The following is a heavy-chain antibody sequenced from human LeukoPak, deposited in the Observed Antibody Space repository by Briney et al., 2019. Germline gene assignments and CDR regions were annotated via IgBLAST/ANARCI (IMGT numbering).Heavy chain of an antibody. CDR2: INPSGGST. CDR1: GYTFTSYY. CDR3: ARDLVIAAAGTSSDDY. V-gene: IGHV1-46*01. J-gene: IGHJ4*02. Sequence: ASVKVSCKASGYTFTSYYMHWVRQAPGQGLEWRGIINPSGGSTSYAQKSQGRVTMTRDTSTSTVYMELSSLRSEDTAVYYCARDLVIAAAGTSSDDYWGQGTLVTVSS. D-gene: IGHD6-13*01.